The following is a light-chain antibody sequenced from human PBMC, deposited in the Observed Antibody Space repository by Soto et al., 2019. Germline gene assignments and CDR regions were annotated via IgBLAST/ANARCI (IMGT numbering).Light chain of an antibody. CDR1: ASNIGNRY. V-gene: IGLV1-51*01. Sequence: QSVVTQPPSVSAAPGQKVTISCSGSASNIGNRYVSWYHLLPGTAPRLLIYDNNQRPSGIPDRFSGSKSGTSATLDISALQTGDEADYYCGAWDSTLRSLVFGGGTKLTVL. J-gene: IGLJ2*01. CDR2: DNN. CDR3: GAWDSTLRSLV.